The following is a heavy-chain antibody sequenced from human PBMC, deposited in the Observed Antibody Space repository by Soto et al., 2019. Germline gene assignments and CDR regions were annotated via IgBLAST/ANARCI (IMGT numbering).Heavy chain of an antibody. D-gene: IGHD2-2*01. CDR2: ISAYNGNT. J-gene: IGHJ6*03. V-gene: IGHV1-18*01. Sequence: ASLKVSCKASGYTFTSYGISWVRQAPGQGLEWMGWISAYNGNTNYAQKLQGRVTMTTDTSTSTAYMGLRSLRSDDTAVYYCARSSPYHTAAPYYYYYYMDVWGKGTTVTVSS. CDR1: GYTFTSYG. CDR3: ARSSPYHTAAPYYYYYYMDV.